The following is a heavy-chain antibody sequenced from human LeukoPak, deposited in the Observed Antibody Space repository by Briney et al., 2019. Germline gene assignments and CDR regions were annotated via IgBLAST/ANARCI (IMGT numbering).Heavy chain of an antibody. Sequence: SETLSLTCTVSGYSISSGYYWGWIRQPSGKGLEWIGSIYHSGSTYYNPSLKSRVTISVDTSKNQFSLKLSSVTAADTAVYYCARRAGGDSSGYYDYWGQGTLVTVSS. J-gene: IGHJ4*02. CDR2: IYHSGST. CDR3: ARRAGGDSSGYYDY. CDR1: GYSISSGYY. V-gene: IGHV4-38-2*02. D-gene: IGHD3-22*01.